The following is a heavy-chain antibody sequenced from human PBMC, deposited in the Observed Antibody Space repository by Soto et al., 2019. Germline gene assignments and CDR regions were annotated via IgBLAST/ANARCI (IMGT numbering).Heavy chain of an antibody. CDR1: GFTFSSYW. V-gene: IGHV3-7*05. D-gene: IGHD6-13*01. J-gene: IGHJ6*02. CDR3: ARDGSSSWYSYYYNGMDV. CDR2: INQDGSEK. Sequence: EVQLVESGGGLVQPGGSLRLSCAASGFTFSSYWMSWVRQAPGKGLEWVANINQDGSEKFYVDSVKGRFTISRDSAKKSLYLQMNTLRVEDTAVYYCARDGSSSWYSYYYNGMDVWGQGTTVTVSS.